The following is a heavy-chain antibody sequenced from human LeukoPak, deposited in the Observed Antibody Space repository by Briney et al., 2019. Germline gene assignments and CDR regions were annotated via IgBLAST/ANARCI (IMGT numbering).Heavy chain of an antibody. CDR1: GFTFSNYG. CDR3: AKWGSGYYFDY. Sequence: GGSLRLSCAASGFTFSNYGIHWVRQAPGKGLEWVAVISNTGSNKYYADSVKGRFTVSRDNSKNTVYLQMNSLRTEDTAVHYCAKWGSGYYFDYWGQGTLVTVPS. V-gene: IGHV3-30*18. CDR2: ISNTGSNK. D-gene: IGHD5-12*01. J-gene: IGHJ4*02.